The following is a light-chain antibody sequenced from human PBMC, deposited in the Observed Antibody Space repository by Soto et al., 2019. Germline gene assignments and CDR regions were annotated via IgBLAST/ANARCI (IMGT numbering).Light chain of an antibody. Sequence: QSVLTQPASVSGSPGQSITISCTGTSSDVGGNKYVSRYQQYPGKVPKLLINKVTNRPSGVSYRFSGSKSGNTASLTISALLAEDEADYFCASSTSDSLYVFGTGTKVTVL. CDR2: KVT. J-gene: IGLJ1*01. CDR3: ASSTSDSLYV. V-gene: IGLV2-14*01. CDR1: SSDVGGNKY.